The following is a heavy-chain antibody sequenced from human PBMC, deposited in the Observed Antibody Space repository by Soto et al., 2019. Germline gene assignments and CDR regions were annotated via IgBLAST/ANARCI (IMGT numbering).Heavy chain of an antibody. CDR3: AKYAGRWLALLYFDY. CDR1: GFTFDDYA. Sequence: HPGGSLRLSCAASGFTFDDYAMHWVRQAPGKGLEWVSGISWNSGSIGYADSVKGRFTISRDNAKNSLYLQMNSLRAEDTALYYCAKYAGRWLALLYFDYWGQGTLVTVSS. J-gene: IGHJ4*02. D-gene: IGHD6-19*01. V-gene: IGHV3-9*01. CDR2: ISWNSGSI.